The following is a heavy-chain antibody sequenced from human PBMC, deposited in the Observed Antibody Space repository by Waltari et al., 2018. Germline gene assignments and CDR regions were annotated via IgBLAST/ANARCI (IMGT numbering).Heavy chain of an antibody. V-gene: IGHV3-23*01. CDR1: GFIFTRYA. Sequence: EVQLLESGGGLVQPGGSLRLSCAACGFIFTRYAMSWVRQAPGKGLEWVSGISGSGGTTYYAASVKGRLTISRDNSNDTVYLQMNSLTAEDTAVYYCAKTQDFDFWSGSYFDHWGQGALVNVFS. J-gene: IGHJ4*02. CDR3: AKTQDFDFWSGSYFDH. D-gene: IGHD3-3*01. CDR2: ISGSGGTT.